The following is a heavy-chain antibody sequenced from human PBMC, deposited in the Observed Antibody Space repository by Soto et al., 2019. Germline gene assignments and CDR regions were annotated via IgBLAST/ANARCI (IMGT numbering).Heavy chain of an antibody. CDR1: GFTFGDYA. CDR3: TRGPTSVLLWFGEYDY. Sequence: PGGSLRLSCTASGFTFGDYAMSWVRQAPGKGLEWVGFIRSKAYGGTTEYAASVKGRFTISRDDSKSIAYLQMNSLKTEDTAVYYCTRGPTSVLLWFGEYDYWGQGTLVTVS. D-gene: IGHD3-10*01. V-gene: IGHV3-49*04. CDR2: IRSKAYGGTT. J-gene: IGHJ4*02.